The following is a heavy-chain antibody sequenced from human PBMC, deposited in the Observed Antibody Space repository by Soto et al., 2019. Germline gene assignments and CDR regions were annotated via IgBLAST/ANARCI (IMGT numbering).Heavy chain of an antibody. D-gene: IGHD4-17*01. V-gene: IGHV4-31*03. CDR3: ARRYGANFDY. CDR2: IYYSGST. Sequence: SETLSLTCTVSGGSISSGGYYWSWIRQHPEKGLEWIGYIYYSGSTYYNPSLKSRVTISVDTSKNQFSLKLSSVTAADTAVYYCARRYGANFDYWGQGTLVTVSS. J-gene: IGHJ4*02. CDR1: GGSISSGGYY.